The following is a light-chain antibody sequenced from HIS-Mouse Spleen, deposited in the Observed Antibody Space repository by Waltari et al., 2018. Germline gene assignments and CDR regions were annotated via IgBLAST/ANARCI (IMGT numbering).Light chain of an antibody. CDR1: SRDVGGYNY. CDR3: SSYTSSSTRV. J-gene: IGLJ3*02. CDR2: DVS. Sequence: QSALTQPASVSGSPGQSITISCTGTSRDVGGYNYVSWYQPHPGNAPKLMIYDVSNRPSGVSNRFSGSKSGNTASLTISGLQAEDEADYYCSSYTSSSTRVFGGGTKLTVL. V-gene: IGLV2-14*03.